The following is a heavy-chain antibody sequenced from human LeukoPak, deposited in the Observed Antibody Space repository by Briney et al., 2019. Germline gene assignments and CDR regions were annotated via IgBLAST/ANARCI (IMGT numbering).Heavy chain of an antibody. CDR2: IYYSGST. V-gene: IGHV4-39*01. J-gene: IGHJ4*02. CDR3: ARGNGGNSEFDY. Sequence: SETLSLTCTVSGGSISSSSYYWGWIRQPPGKGLEWIGSIYYSGSTYYNPSLKSRVTISVDTSKNQFSLKLSSVTAADTAVYYCARGNGGNSEFDYWGQGTLVTVSP. D-gene: IGHD4-23*01. CDR1: GGSISSSSYY.